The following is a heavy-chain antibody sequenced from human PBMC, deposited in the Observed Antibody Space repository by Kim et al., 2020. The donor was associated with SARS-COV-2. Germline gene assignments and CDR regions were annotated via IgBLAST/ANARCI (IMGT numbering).Heavy chain of an antibody. Sequence: GGSLRLSCAASGFTFSSYSMNWVRQAPGKGLEWVSSISSSSSYIYYADSVKGRFTISRDNAKNSLYLQMNSLRAEDTAVYYCARDLGYSGYGRAYNWFDPWGQGTLVTVSS. J-gene: IGHJ5*02. CDR3: ARDLGYSGYGRAYNWFDP. CDR2: ISSSSSYI. D-gene: IGHD5-12*01. V-gene: IGHV3-21*01. CDR1: GFTFSSYS.